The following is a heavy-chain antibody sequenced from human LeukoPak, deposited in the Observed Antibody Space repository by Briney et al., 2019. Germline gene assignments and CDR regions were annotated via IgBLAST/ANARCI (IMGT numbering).Heavy chain of an antibody. CDR2: INPSGGST. J-gene: IGHJ5*02. V-gene: IGHV1-46*01. D-gene: IGHD3-10*01. CDR1: GGTFSSYA. CDR3: ARGFDGSGSYFSHNWFDP. Sequence: ASVKVSCKASGGTFSSYAISWVRQAPGQGLEWMGIINPSGGSTSYAQKFQGRVTMTRDTSTSTVYMELSSLRSEDTAVYYCARGFDGSGSYFSHNWFDPWGQGTLVTVSS.